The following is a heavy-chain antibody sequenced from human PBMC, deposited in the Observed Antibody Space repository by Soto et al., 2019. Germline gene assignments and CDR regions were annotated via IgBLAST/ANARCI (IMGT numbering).Heavy chain of an antibody. CDR2: IIPIFGTA. J-gene: IGHJ4*02. CDR1: GGTFSSYA. CDR3: ASNDCGGDCYIFDY. Sequence: QVQLVQSGAEVKKPGSSVKVSCKASGGTFSSYAISWVRQAPGQGLEWMGGIIPIFGTANYAQKFQGRVTITADESTSTAYMEQSSLRSEDTAMYYCASNDCGGDCYIFDYWGQGTLVTVSS. V-gene: IGHV1-69*01. D-gene: IGHD2-21*02.